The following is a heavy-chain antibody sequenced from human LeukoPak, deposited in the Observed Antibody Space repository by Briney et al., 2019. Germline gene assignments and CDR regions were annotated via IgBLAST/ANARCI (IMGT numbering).Heavy chain of an antibody. Sequence: GGSLRLSCAASGFTFSSYAMHCVRQAPGKGLEWVAVISYDGSNKYYADSVKGRFTISRDNSKNTLYLQMNSLRAEDTAVYYCARDKFRYSSGCSHYWGQGTLVTVSS. CDR3: ARDKFRYSSGCSHY. CDR1: GFTFSSYA. CDR2: ISYDGSNK. J-gene: IGHJ4*02. D-gene: IGHD6-19*01. V-gene: IGHV3-30*04.